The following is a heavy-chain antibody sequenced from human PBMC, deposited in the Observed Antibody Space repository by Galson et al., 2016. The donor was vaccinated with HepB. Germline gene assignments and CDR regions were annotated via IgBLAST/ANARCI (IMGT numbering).Heavy chain of an antibody. V-gene: IGHV3-23*01. Sequence: SLRLSCAASGFTLSAYAMNWVRQAPGKGLEWVSSVSGTGANTYHAESVKGRFTISRDNSKNTLYLQMNSLTAADTAVYYCARLARISAATGGWFFDLWGRGALVTVSS. D-gene: IGHD6-25*01. J-gene: IGHJ2*01. CDR2: VSGTGANT. CDR1: GFTLSAYA. CDR3: ARLARISAATGGWFFDL.